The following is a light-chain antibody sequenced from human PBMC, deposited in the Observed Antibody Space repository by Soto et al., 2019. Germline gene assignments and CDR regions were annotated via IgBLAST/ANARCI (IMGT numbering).Light chain of an antibody. Sequence: DIQMTQSPSTLSASVGDRVTITCRANQSISTWLAWYQQEPVKAPKLLIYKASHLDSGVPSRFSGSGAGTEFALTISSLQPDDFATYYCKQYNSYSRTFGQGTKVEIK. CDR3: KQYNSYSRT. J-gene: IGKJ1*01. CDR1: QSISTW. CDR2: KAS. V-gene: IGKV1-5*03.